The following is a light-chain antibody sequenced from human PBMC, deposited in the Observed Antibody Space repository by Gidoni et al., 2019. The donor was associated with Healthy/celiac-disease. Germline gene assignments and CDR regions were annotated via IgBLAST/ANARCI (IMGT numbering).Light chain of an antibody. CDR1: KLGEKY. CDR2: QNS. V-gene: IGLV3-1*01. Sequence: SYELTQPPSVSVSPGQTASITCSGDKLGEKYACWYQQKPGQPPLLVVYQNSKRPSGIPERFSGSNSGNTATLTISGTQAMDEADYYCQAWDSSTVVFGGGTKLTVL. J-gene: IGLJ2*01. CDR3: QAWDSSTVV.